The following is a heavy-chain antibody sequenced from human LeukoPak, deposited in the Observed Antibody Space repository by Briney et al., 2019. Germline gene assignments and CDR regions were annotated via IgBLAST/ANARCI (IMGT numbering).Heavy chain of an antibody. J-gene: IGHJ5*02. Sequence: GASVKVSCKASGCTFTSYYMHWVRQAPGQGLEWMGIINPSGGSTSYAQKFQGRVTMTRDTSTSTVYMKLSSLRSEDTAMYYCAREWAGIFGSSWGQGTLVTVSS. V-gene: IGHV1-46*01. CDR3: AREWAGIFGSS. CDR2: INPSGGST. D-gene: IGHD2/OR15-2a*01. CDR1: GCTFTSYY.